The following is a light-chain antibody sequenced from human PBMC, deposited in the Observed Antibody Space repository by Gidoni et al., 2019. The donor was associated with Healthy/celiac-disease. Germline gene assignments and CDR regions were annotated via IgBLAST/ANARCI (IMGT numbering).Light chain of an antibody. CDR2: DAS. V-gene: IGKV3-11*01. CDR3: QQRSNWPLT. J-gene: IGKJ4*01. CDR1: PSVSSY. Sequence: LVFTQSPATLSLSPGETATLSCRASPSVSSYLAGYHQKPGQAPRLLIYDASNRATGIPARFSGSGSGTDFTLTISSLEPEDFAVYYCQQRSNWPLTFGGGTKVEIK.